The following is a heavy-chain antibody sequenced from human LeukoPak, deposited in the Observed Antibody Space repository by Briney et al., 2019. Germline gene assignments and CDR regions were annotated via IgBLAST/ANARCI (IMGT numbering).Heavy chain of an antibody. CDR3: ARSVVTLYWYFDL. CDR1: GGSFSDYY. D-gene: IGHD4-23*01. Sequence: SETLSLTCGVYGGSFSDYYWSWIRQPPGKGLEWIGEISHSGSTKYNPSLESRVTISIDTSKNQFSLKLSSVTAADTAVYYCARSVVTLYWYFDLWGRGTLVTVSS. V-gene: IGHV4-34*01. CDR2: ISHSGST. J-gene: IGHJ2*01.